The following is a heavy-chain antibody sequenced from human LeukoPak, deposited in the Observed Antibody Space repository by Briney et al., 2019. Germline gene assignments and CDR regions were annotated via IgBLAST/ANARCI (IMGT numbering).Heavy chain of an antibody. CDR2: ISGSGGST. CDR3: AKDLEYSGSGTPGAFDF. Sequence: HPGGSLRLSCAASGFTGFTFSDYAMSWVRQAPGKGLEWVSGISGSGGSTYYTDSVKGRFTISRDNSKNTMYLQMNSLRGEDTAVYYCAKDLEYSGSGTPGAFDFWGQGTLVTVSS. D-gene: IGHD3-10*01. V-gene: IGHV3-23*01. J-gene: IGHJ4*02. CDR1: GFTGFTFSDYA.